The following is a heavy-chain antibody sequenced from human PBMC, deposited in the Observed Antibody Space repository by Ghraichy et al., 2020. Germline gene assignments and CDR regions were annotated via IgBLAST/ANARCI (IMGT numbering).Heavy chain of an antibody. Sequence: SQTLSLTCTVSGGSLSSSNYYWGWIRQPPGKGLEWIGSMHYSGSTYYNPSLKSRVTMSADTSKNQFYLRLNSVTAADTAVYYCAGSFTVIRYFDLWGRGTLVTVSS. CDR3: AGSFTVIRYFDL. CDR1: GGSLSSSNYY. CDR2: MHYSGST. D-gene: IGHD4-23*01. J-gene: IGHJ2*01. V-gene: IGHV4-39*01.